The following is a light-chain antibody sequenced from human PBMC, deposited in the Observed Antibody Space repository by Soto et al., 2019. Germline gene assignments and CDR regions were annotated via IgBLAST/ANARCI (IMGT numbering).Light chain of an antibody. V-gene: IGLV2-8*01. J-gene: IGLJ1*01. CDR2: EVT. CDR1: SSDVGGYNY. CDR3: SSYADSNNYV. Sequence: QSALTQPPSASGSPGQSVTISCIGTSSDVGGYNYVSWYQQHPGKAPKVMIYEVTKRPSGVPDRFSGSKSGNTASLTVSGLQEEDEADYYCSSYADSNNYVFGTGTKLTVL.